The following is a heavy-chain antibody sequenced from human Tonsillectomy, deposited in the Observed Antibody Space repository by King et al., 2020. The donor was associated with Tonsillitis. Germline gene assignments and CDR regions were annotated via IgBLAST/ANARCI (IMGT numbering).Heavy chain of an antibody. V-gene: IGHV2-5*01. CDR2: IYWNANK. Sequence: TLKESGPTLVKPTQTLTLTCTFSGFSLSTSGVGVGWIRQPPGKALEWLALIYWNANKHFSPSLKSRLTITKDTSKNQVVLTMTNMDPVDTATYYCARDWFRYYIDVWGQGTTVTVSS. D-gene: IGHD3-10*01. CDR3: ARDWFRYYIDV. CDR1: GFSLSTSGVG. J-gene: IGHJ6*03.